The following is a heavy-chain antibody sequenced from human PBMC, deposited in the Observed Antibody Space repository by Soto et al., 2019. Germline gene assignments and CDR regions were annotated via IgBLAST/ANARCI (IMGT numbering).Heavy chain of an antibody. CDR3: ARLPNKSPQN. V-gene: IGHV3-74*01. CDR2: ISTDASST. Sequence: EVQLVASGGGLVQPGGSLRLSCAASGFTFSSYWMHWVRQAPGKGLVWVSSISTDASSTSYADPVKGRFTISRDNAKNTLYLQMNSARAEDTAVYYCARLPNKSPQNWGQGTLVIVSP. CDR1: GFTFSSYW. J-gene: IGHJ1*01.